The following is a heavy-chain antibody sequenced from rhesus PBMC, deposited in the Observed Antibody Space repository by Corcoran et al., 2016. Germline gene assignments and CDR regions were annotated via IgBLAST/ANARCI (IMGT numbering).Heavy chain of an antibody. V-gene: IGHV4-173*01. Sequence: QLQLQESGPGLVKPSETLSLTCAVSGGSFSGNYWSWIRQPPGKGLEWIGRMAGSGGCTACNPSLKSRGTISTDTSKNPLSLNLNSVTAADTAVYFCARNYGTFFDHWGQGVLVTISS. CDR2: MAGSGGCT. J-gene: IGHJ4*01. CDR1: GGSFSGNY. CDR3: ARNYGTFFDH. D-gene: IGHD4-29*01.